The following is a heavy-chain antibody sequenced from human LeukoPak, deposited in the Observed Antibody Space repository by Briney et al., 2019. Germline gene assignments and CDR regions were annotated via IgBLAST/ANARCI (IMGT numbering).Heavy chain of an antibody. CDR2: MNPNSGNT. V-gene: IGHV1-8*01. D-gene: IGHD3-22*01. J-gene: IGHJ6*02. Sequence: GASVKVSCKASGYTFTSYDINWVRQATGQGLEWMGWMNPNSGNTGYAQKFQGRVTMTRNTSISTAYMELSSLRSEDTAVYYCARFNDSSGYYYYYYGMDVWGQGTTVTVSS. CDR3: ARFNDSSGYYYYYYGMDV. CDR1: GYTFTSYD.